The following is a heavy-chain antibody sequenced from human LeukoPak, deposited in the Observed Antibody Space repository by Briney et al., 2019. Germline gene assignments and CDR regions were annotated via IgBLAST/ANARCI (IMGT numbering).Heavy chain of an antibody. J-gene: IGHJ4*02. CDR3: ARDLLNEGNHLDY. CDR2: IYYSGST. D-gene: IGHD4-23*01. V-gene: IGHV4-30-4*01. Sequence: SETLSLTCTVSGGSISSGDYFWSWIRQPPGKGLEWIGYIYYSGSTYYNPSLKSRVIISVDTSKNQFSLKLSSVTAADTAVYYCARDLLNEGNHLDYWGQGTLVTVSS. CDR1: GGSISSGDYF.